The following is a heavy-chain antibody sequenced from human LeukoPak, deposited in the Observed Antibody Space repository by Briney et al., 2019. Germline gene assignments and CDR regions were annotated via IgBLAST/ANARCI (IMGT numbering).Heavy chain of an antibody. CDR1: GGSINGYY. V-gene: IGHV4-59*08. D-gene: IGHD1-26*01. CDR3: ARHISSGGTYAHFDY. CDR2: IYFRGNT. Sequence: SETLSLTCTVSGGSINGYYWSWIRQPPGKGLEWIGYIYFRGNTNYNPSLNSRVTISLDTSMNQFSLKLNSVTAADTAVYYCARHISSGGTYAHFDYWGQGTLVTVSS. J-gene: IGHJ4*02.